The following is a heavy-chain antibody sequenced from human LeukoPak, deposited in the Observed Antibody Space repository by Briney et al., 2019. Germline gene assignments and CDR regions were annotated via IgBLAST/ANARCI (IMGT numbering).Heavy chain of an antibody. CDR1: GFTFSTYA. J-gene: IGHJ3*02. CDR2: INDSGDST. V-gene: IGHV3-23*01. Sequence: PGGSLRLSCAASGFTFSTYAMSWVRQAPGKGLEWVSGINDSGDSTYYADSVKGRFTISRDNSKNTLYLQVNSLRAEDTAMYYCARNILFASDIWGQGTMVTVSS. CDR3: ARNILFASDI.